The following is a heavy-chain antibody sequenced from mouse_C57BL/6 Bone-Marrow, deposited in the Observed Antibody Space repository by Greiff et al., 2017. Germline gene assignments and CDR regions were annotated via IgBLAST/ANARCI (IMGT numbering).Heavy chain of an antibody. CDR2: IYPGDGDT. CDR3: ARDGGTSGDY. V-gene: IGHV1-80*01. CDR1: GYAFSSYW. D-gene: IGHD4-1*01. J-gene: IGHJ2*01. Sequence: QVQLKESGAELVKPGASVKISCKASGYAFSSYWMNWVKQRPGKGLEWIGQIYPGDGDTTYNGKFKGKATLTADKSSSTAYMQLSSLTSEDSAVYFCARDGGTSGDYWGQGTTLTVSS.